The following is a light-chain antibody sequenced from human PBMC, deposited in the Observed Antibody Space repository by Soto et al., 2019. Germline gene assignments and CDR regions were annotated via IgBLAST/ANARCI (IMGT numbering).Light chain of an antibody. J-gene: IGKJ5*01. Sequence: EIVLTQSPATLSLSPGERATLSCRASQSVSSYLAWYQQKPGQAPRLLIYDASNRATGIPAMFSGSGYGTDFTLTISSLEPEDFAVYYCQQRSNGPLTFGQGTRLEMK. V-gene: IGKV3-11*01. CDR1: QSVSSY. CDR3: QQRSNGPLT. CDR2: DAS.